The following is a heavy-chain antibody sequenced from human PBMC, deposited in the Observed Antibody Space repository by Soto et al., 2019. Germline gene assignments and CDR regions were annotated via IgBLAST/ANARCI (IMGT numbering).Heavy chain of an antibody. D-gene: IGHD5-12*01. V-gene: IGHV4-59*08. CDR3: ARSYDQVVEE. J-gene: IGHJ4*02. CDR1: GVSFINYY. CDR2: IYYSGTT. Sequence: ETLSLTCTGSGVSFINYYCSWILQPPGKGLEWIGNIYYSGTTNYNHSLQSRVTISVHTSKNQFSLKLSSVTAADTAVYYCARSYDQVVEEWGKGTLVTVS.